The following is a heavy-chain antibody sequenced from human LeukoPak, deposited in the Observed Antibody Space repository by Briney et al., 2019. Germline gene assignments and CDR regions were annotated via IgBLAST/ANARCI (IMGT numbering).Heavy chain of an antibody. CDR2: IIPIFGTA. CDR1: GGTFSSYA. Sequence: SVKLSCKASGGTFSSYAISWVRQAPGQGLEWMGGIIPIFGTANYAQKFQGRVTITADKSTSTAYMELSSLRSEDTAVYYCARGGHYGDYSFDYWGQGTLVTVSS. J-gene: IGHJ4*02. V-gene: IGHV1-69*06. D-gene: IGHD4-17*01. CDR3: ARGGHYGDYSFDY.